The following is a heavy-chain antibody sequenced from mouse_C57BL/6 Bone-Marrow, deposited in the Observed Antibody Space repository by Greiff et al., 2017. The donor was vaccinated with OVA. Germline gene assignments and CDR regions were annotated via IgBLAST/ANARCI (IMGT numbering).Heavy chain of an antibody. CDR2: IDPETGGT. CDR1: GYTFTDYE. D-gene: IGHD1-1*01. J-gene: IGHJ2*01. Sequence: QVQLKESGAELVRPGASVTLSCKASGYTFTDYEMHWVKQTPVHGLEWIGAIDPETGGTAYNQKFKGKAILTADKSSSTAYMELRSLTSEDSAVYYCTKGTTVWDDYWGQGTTLTVSS. V-gene: IGHV1-15*01. CDR3: TKGTTVWDDY.